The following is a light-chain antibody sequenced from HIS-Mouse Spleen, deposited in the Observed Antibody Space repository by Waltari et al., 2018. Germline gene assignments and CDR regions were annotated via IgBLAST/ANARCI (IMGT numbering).Light chain of an antibody. Sequence: SYELTQPPSVSVSPGQTARNTCSGDALPKKYPYWYKQKSGQAPVLVIYEDSKRPSGIPERFSGSSSGTMATLTISGAQVEDEADYYCYSTDSSGNHRVFGGGTKLTVL. CDR3: YSTDSSGNHRV. J-gene: IGLJ2*01. CDR1: ALPKKY. CDR2: EDS. V-gene: IGLV3-10*01.